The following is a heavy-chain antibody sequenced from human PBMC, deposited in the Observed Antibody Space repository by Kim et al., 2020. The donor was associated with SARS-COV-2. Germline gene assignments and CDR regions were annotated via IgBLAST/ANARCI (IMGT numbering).Heavy chain of an antibody. CDR3: ARGRFEFGESPNFDY. D-gene: IGHD3-10*01. V-gene: IGHV4-59*01. J-gene: IGHJ4*02. Sequence: SETLSLTCTVSGGSISSYYWSWIRQPPGKGLEWIGYIYYSGSTNYNPSLKSRVTISVDTSKNQFSLKLISVTAADTAVYYCARGRFEFGESPNFDYWGQGTLVTVSS. CDR2: IYYSGST. CDR1: GGSISSYY.